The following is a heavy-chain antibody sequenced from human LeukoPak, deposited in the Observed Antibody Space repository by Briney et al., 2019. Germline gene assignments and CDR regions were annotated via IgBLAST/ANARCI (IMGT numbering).Heavy chain of an antibody. CDR3: VRHGGSYSLDY. J-gene: IGHJ4*02. CDR1: GVSISSYY. CDR2: IIDNGNT. Sequence: SETLSLTCTISGVSISSYYWSWIRQPPGKGLEWIGYIIDNGNTNYNPSLKSRVTISVDTSKNQFSLKLSSVTAADTAVYYCVRHGGSYSLDYWGQGTLVTVSS. D-gene: IGHD1-26*01. V-gene: IGHV4-59*08.